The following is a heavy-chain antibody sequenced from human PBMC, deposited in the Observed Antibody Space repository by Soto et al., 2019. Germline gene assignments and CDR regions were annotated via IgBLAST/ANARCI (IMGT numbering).Heavy chain of an antibody. D-gene: IGHD6-19*01. CDR1: GDSVSRNSAA. Sequence: QVLLQQSGPGLVKPSQTLSLTCAISGDSVSRNSAAWNWIRQSPSRGLEWLGRTYYRSKWYDDYAVSVKSRIPINPDTSNNQFFLHLNSVTPDDTAVYYCARGKSGIEVALFEYWGQGTLVTVSS. V-gene: IGHV6-1*01. CDR2: TYYRSKWYD. CDR3: ARGKSGIEVALFEY. J-gene: IGHJ4*02.